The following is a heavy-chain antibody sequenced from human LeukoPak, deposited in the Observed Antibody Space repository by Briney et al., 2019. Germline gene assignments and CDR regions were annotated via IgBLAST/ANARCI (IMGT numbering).Heavy chain of an antibody. CDR2: INPNSGGT. Sequence: ASVTVSFKASGYTFTAYYMHWVRQAPGQGLEWMGWINPNSGGTNYAQKFQGRVTMTRDTSISTAYMELSRLRSDDTAVYYCAREETVTDIDYWGQGTLVTVSS. CDR3: AREETVTDIDY. CDR1: GYTFTAYY. V-gene: IGHV1-2*02. D-gene: IGHD4-17*01. J-gene: IGHJ4*02.